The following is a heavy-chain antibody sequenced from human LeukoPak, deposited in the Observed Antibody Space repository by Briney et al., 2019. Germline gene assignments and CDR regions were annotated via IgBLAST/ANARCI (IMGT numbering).Heavy chain of an antibody. Sequence: GGSLRLSCAASGFPFDISWLNWVRQAPGKGPEWVATMKPDGNEKYYVDSVKGRFTISRDNAKNSVYLQMDSLRVEDTAVYYCAKDAFWGRGTLFTVSS. J-gene: IGHJ4*02. CDR1: GFPFDISW. CDR2: MKPDGNEK. V-gene: IGHV3-7*01. CDR3: AKDAF.